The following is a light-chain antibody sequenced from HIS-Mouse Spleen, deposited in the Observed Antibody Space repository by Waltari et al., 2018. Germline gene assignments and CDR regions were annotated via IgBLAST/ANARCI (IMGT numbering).Light chain of an antibody. J-gene: IGKJ1*01. CDR2: GAS. CDR3: QQYGSSPTWT. Sequence: EIVLTQSPGTLSLSPGERATLSCRANQRVSSSYLAWYQQKPGQAPRHLIYGASSRATGIPDRFSGSGSGTDFTLTISRLEPEDFAVYYCQQYGSSPTWTFGQGTKVEIK. CDR1: QRVSSSY. V-gene: IGKV3-20*01.